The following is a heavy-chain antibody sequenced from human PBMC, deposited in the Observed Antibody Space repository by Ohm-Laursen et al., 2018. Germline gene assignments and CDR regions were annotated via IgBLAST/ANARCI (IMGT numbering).Heavy chain of an antibody. CDR1: GFTFSSYG. D-gene: IGHD5-18*01. V-gene: IGHV3-30*03. CDR3: AREAFRGYSYGLSHY. J-gene: IGHJ4*02. CDR2: ISYDGSNK. Sequence: SLRLSCSASGFTFSSYGMHWVRQAPGKGLEWVAVISYDGSNKYYADSVKGRFTISRDNSKNTLYLQMNSLRAEDTAVYYCAREAFRGYSYGLSHYWGQGTLVTVSS.